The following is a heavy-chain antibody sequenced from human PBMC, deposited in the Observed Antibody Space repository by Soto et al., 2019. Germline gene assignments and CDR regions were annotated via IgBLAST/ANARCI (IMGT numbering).Heavy chain of an antibody. D-gene: IGHD3-16*02. CDR3: ASLDDYVWGSYRP. CDR2: IYYSGST. CDR1: GGSISSYY. J-gene: IGHJ4*02. V-gene: IGHV4-59*12. Sequence: QVQLQDSGPGLVKPSETLSLTCTVSGGSISSYYWSWIRQPPGKGLEWIGYIYYSGSTNYNPSLKSRVTISVDTSKNQFSLKLSSVTAADTAVYYCASLDDYVWGSYRPWGQGTLVTVSS.